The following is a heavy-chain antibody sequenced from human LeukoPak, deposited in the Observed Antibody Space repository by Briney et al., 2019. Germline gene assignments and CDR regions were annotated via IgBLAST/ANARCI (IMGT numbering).Heavy chain of an antibody. CDR2: VSGDSANT. D-gene: IGHD2-15*01. CDR3: GRDLLGCSGGACYSSDY. CDR1: GYIFINYG. J-gene: IGHJ4*02. Sequence: ASVTVSFKASGYIFINYGITWVRQAPGQGLEWMGWVSGDSANTNLAQRFQDRVTMTTDTSTNTAYTELRSLKSDDTAVYYCGRDLLGCSGGACYSSDYWGRGTRVTVSS. V-gene: IGHV1-18*01.